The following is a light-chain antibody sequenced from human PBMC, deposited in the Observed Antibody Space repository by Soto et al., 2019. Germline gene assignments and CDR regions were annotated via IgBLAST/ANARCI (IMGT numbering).Light chain of an antibody. CDR2: SNN. CDR3: AAWDDSLSGQGV. J-gene: IGLJ3*02. CDR1: SSNIGSNY. V-gene: IGLV1-47*02. Sequence: QSVLTQPPSASGTPGQRVTISCSGSSSNIGSNYVYWYQQLPGTAPKLLIYSNNQRPSGVPDRFSGSKSGTSASLAISGPRSEDEADYYCAAWDDSLSGQGVFGGGTKLTVL.